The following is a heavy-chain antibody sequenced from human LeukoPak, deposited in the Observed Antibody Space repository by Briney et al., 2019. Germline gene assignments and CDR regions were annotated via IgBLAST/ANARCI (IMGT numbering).Heavy chain of an antibody. V-gene: IGHV4-39*07. Sequence: SETLSLTCTVSGGSISSSSYYWGWIRQPPGKGLEWIGSIYYSGSTYYNPSLKSRVTISVDTSKNRFSLKLSSVTAADTAVYYCARRGNPLGYCSSTSCYSFDYWGQGTLVTVSS. J-gene: IGHJ4*02. D-gene: IGHD2-2*01. CDR2: IYYSGST. CDR3: ARRGNPLGYCSSTSCYSFDY. CDR1: GGSISSSSYY.